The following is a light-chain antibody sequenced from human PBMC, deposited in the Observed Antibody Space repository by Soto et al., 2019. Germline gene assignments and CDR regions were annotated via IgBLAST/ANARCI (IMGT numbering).Light chain of an antibody. Sequence: DVVMTQSPLSLPVNLGEPAAISCRSTQSLVHSDGDTYLSWFHQRPGQSPRRLLFRVSKRDFGVPPRFIGSGSGTEFTLEITSVEAEDVGLYFCMKGTHWPPYTFGQGTRLEIK. J-gene: IGKJ2*01. CDR3: MKGTHWPPYT. V-gene: IGKV2-30*02. CDR1: QSLVHSDGDTY. CDR2: RVS.